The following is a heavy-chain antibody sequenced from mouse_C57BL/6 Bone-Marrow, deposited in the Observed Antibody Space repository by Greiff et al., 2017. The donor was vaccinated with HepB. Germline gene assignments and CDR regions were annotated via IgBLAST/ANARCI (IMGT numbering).Heavy chain of an antibody. CDR3: ARDSSASYAMDY. CDR2: SRNKANDYTT. D-gene: IGHD3-2*02. Sequence: EVHLVESGGGLVQSGRSLRLSCATSGFTFSDFYMEWVRQAPGKGLEWIAASRNKANDYTTEYSASVKGRFIVSRDTSQSILYLQMNALRAEDTAIYYCARDSSASYAMDYWGQGTSVTVSS. J-gene: IGHJ4*01. CDR1: GFTFSDFY. V-gene: IGHV7-1*01.